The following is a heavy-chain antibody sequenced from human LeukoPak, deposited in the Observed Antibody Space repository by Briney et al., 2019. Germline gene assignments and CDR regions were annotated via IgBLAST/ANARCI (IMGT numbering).Heavy chain of an antibody. CDR1: GFPFDDKA. Sequence: NPGGSLRLSCAASGFPFDDKAMHWVRQAPGKGLEWVAGISRNSDSTGYADSAKGRFTISRDNAKNSLYLQMNSLRAEDMALYYCVKDIGSGSYRYGGYFDHWGQGTLVTVSS. V-gene: IGHV3-9*03. D-gene: IGHD1-26*01. CDR2: ISRNSDST. J-gene: IGHJ4*02. CDR3: VKDIGSGSYRYGGYFDH.